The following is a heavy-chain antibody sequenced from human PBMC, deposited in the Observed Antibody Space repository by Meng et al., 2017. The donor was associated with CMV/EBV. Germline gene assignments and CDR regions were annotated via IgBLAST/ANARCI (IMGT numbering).Heavy chain of an antibody. Sequence: ASVKVSCKAPRNFFTRHAITWVRQAPGQGLEWMGWISADNQNTNLIQKFQGRITLTTDTSTSTVYMELRSLRSDDTAVYYCARGGDYGDFHDPFDYWGQGTLVTVSS. D-gene: IGHD4-17*01. J-gene: IGHJ4*02. CDR1: RNFFTRHA. V-gene: IGHV1-18*01. CDR2: ISADNQNT. CDR3: ARGGDYGDFHDPFDY.